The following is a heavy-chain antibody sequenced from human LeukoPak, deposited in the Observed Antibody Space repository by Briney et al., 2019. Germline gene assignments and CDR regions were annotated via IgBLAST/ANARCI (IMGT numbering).Heavy chain of an antibody. Sequence: GGSLPLSCAASGFTVSSNFLSWVRQPPGKGLEWVSDIYSGGSTYYADSVKGRFTISRDNSKNTLYLQMNSLRAEDTAVYYCTRGGGGSFPHYWGQGTLVTVSS. V-gene: IGHV3-53*01. D-gene: IGHD2-21*01. CDR1: GFTVSSNF. CDR2: IYSGGST. CDR3: TRGGGGSFPHY. J-gene: IGHJ4*02.